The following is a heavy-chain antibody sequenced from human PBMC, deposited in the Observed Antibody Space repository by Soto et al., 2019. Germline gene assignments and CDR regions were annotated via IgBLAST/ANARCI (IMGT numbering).Heavy chain of an antibody. CDR2: IWYDGSNK. CDR1: GFTFSSYG. D-gene: IGHD3-10*01. J-gene: IGHJ4*02. CDR3: ARDGGVLWFGELLGRPYYFDY. Sequence: GGSLRLSCAASGFTFSSYGMHWVRQAPGKGLEWVAVIWYDGSNKYYADSVKGRFTISRDNSKNTLYLQMNSLRAEDTAVYYCARDGGVLWFGELLGRPYYFDYWGQGTLVTVSS. V-gene: IGHV3-33*01.